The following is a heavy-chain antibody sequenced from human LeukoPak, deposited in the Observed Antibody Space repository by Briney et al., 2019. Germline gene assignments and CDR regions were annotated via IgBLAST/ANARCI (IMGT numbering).Heavy chain of an antibody. D-gene: IGHD3-3*01. CDR3: ARHSGLRSPFDH. V-gene: IGHV4-39*01. J-gene: IGHJ5*02. CDR2: IYSSGNT. Sequence: SETLSLTCTVSGGSISTTNYYWGWIRQPPGRDLEWIGSIYSSGNTYYNPSLESRVTISVDTSKNQLSLKLTSATAADTSVYYCARHSGLRSPFDHWGQGTLVTVSS. CDR1: GGSISTTNYY.